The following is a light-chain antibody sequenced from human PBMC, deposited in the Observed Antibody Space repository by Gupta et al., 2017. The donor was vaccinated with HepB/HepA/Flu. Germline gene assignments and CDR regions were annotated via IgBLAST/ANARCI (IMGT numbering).Light chain of an antibody. CDR3: MQATQLCS. CDR1: QSLVHSDGNTY. CDR2: KIT. V-gene: IGKV2-24*01. Sequence: DIVLTQTQLSSPVTLGQPASIPCRSSQSLVHSDGNTYLSWLHQRPGQPPRLLLYKITNRLSGVPDRFSGSGAGTDFTLQISSVEAEDVGVYYCMQATQLCSFGQGTKLEIK. J-gene: IGKJ2*04.